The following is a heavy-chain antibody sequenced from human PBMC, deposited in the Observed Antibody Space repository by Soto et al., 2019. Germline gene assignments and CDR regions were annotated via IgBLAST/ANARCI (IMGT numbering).Heavy chain of an antibody. D-gene: IGHD3-16*02. V-gene: IGHV3-23*01. CDR1: GFTFSSYA. CDR2: ISNNGDTA. J-gene: IGHJ4*02. Sequence: EVQLLESGGGLVQPGGSLTLSYATSGFTFSSYAMVWVRQAAEKGLEWVASISNNGDTAYYADSVKGRFTISRGNSEXXLYLQMNGLRADDTALYFCAKSRVFIGAIVTLLDSWGQGTQVTVSS. CDR3: AKSRVFIGAIVTLLDS.